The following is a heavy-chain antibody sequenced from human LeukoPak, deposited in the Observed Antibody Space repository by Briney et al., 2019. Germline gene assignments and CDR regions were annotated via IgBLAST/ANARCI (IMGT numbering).Heavy chain of an antibody. CDR2: IILIFGTA. CDR1: GGTFSSYA. J-gene: IGHJ5*02. V-gene: IGHV1-69*06. D-gene: IGHD6-13*01. Sequence: SVKDSCKASGGTFSSYAISWVRQARGRGLEWMGGIILIFGTANYAQKFQGRFTITADKSTSTAYMELSSLRSEDTPVYYCARLPLYSSSWYGWFDPWGQGTLVTVSS. CDR3: ARLPLYSSSWYGWFDP.